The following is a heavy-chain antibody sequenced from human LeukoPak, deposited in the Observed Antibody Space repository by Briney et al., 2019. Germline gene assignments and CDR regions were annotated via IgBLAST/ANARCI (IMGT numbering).Heavy chain of an antibody. CDR1: GFTFCDYA. D-gene: IGHD1-26*01. CDR2: IRGKAFGGTT. V-gene: IGHV3-49*04. Sequence: GGSLRLSCTTSGFTFCDYAMSWVRQAPGKGLEWIGFIRGKAFGGTTEYAAFVKGRFSISRDDSKSIAYLQMNSLKIEDTAVYYCTRDSGSYYPNWFDPWGQGTLVTVSS. J-gene: IGHJ5*02. CDR3: TRDSGSYYPNWFDP.